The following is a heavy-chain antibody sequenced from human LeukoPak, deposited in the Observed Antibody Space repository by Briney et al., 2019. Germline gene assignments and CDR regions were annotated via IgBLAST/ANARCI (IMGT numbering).Heavy chain of an antibody. V-gene: IGHV4-59*01. CDR2: INYSGST. CDR3: ARGSTRYDY. D-gene: IGHD2-2*01. CDR1: GGSISNYY. J-gene: IGHJ4*02. Sequence: SETLSLTCTVSGGSISNYYWSWIRQPPGKGLEWIAYINYSGSTNYNPSLKSRVTISVDTSKNHFSLTLSSVTAADTAVYFCARGSTRYDYWGQGTLVTVSS.